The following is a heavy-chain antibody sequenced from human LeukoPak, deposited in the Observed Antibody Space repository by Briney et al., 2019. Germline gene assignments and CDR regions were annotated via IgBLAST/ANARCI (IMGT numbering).Heavy chain of an antibody. J-gene: IGHJ3*02. D-gene: IGHD1-26*01. CDR2: MNPNSGNT. V-gene: IGHV1-8*03. CDR1: GYTFTSYD. CDR3: ARNSGSSTNAFDI. Sequence: ASVKVSCKASGYTFTSYDINWVRQATGQGLEWMGWMNPNSGNTGCAQKFQGRVTITRNTSISTAYMELSSLRSEDTAVYYCARNSGSSTNAFDIWGQGTMVTVSS.